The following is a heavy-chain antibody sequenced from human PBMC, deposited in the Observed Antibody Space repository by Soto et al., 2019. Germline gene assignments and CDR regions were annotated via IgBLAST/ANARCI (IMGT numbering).Heavy chain of an antibody. Sequence: SETLSLTCAVYGGSISGYYWSWIRQPPGKGLEWIGEINHSRSTNYNPSLKSRVTISVDTSKNQFSLKLTSVTAADTAVYYCARAGRITGTTALLDYWGQGALVTVSS. CDR3: ARAGRITGTTALLDY. V-gene: IGHV4-34*01. J-gene: IGHJ4*02. D-gene: IGHD1-7*01. CDR2: INHSRST. CDR1: GGSISGYY.